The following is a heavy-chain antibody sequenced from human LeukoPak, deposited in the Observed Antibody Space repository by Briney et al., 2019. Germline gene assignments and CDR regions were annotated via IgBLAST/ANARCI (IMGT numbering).Heavy chain of an antibody. CDR2: IYSGGST. Sequence: GGSLRLSCAASGFTFSSYEMSWVRQAPGKGLEWVSVIYSGGSTYYADSVKGRFTISRDNSKNTLYLQMNSLRAEDTAVYYCASHSSSLGYMDVWGKGTTVTVSS. D-gene: IGHD6-6*01. J-gene: IGHJ6*03. V-gene: IGHV3-53*01. CDR1: GFTFSSYE. CDR3: ASHSSSLGYMDV.